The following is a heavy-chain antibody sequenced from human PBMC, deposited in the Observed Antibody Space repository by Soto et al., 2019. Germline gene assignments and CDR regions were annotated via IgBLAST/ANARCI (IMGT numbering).Heavy chain of an antibody. D-gene: IGHD6-6*01. Sequence: SETLSLTCTVSGGSINDFYWSWIRQPPGKGLEWIGYIYYSGSTDYNPSLKGRVTISVDTSKNQFSLKLRSVTAADTAMYYCARVGGVAARTFDYWGQGTLVTVSS. V-gene: IGHV4-59*01. CDR1: GGSINDFY. CDR3: ARVGGVAARTFDY. J-gene: IGHJ4*02. CDR2: IYYSGST.